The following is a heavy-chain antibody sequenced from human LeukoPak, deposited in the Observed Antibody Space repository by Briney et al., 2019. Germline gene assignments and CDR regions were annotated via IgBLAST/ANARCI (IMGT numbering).Heavy chain of an antibody. Sequence: QPGGSLRLSCAASGFTVSSYAMSWVRQAPGKGLERVSAISGSGASTYYADSVKGRFTISRDYSKSMVYLQMNSLSAEDTAVYFCARAMRERQILLFDFWGQGALVTVSS. CDR2: ISGSGAST. J-gene: IGHJ4*02. D-gene: IGHD1-26*01. V-gene: IGHV3-23*01. CDR1: GFTVSSYA. CDR3: ARAMRERQILLFDF.